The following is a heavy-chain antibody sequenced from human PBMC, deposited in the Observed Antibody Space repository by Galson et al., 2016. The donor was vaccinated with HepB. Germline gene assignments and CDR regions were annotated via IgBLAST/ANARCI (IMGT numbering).Heavy chain of an antibody. D-gene: IGHD6-13*01. CDR1: GFSVSGKY. CDR3: ARVGGSGWSGLFDY. V-gene: IGHV3-53*01. Sequence: SLRLSCAASGFSVSGKYMSWARQAPGKGLEWVSVIFSSDATYYRDSVKGRFTISRDNANNSFYLQMNNLRVDDTALYYWARVGGSGWSGLFDYWGQGSLVTVAS. J-gene: IGHJ4*02. CDR2: IFSSDAT.